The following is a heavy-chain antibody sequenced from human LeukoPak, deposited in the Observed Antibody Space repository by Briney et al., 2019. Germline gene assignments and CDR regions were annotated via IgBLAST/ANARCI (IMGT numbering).Heavy chain of an antibody. CDR1: GYTFTSYG. Sequence: EASVKVSCKASGYTFTSYGISWVRQAPGQGLEWMGWISAYSLNTNYAQNFQGRVTMTTDTSTSTAYMEMRGLRSDDTAMYYCARDVGSTVADSFDPWGQGTLVTVSS. CDR2: ISAYSLNT. CDR3: ARDVGSTVADSFDP. J-gene: IGHJ5*02. D-gene: IGHD2-15*01. V-gene: IGHV1-18*01.